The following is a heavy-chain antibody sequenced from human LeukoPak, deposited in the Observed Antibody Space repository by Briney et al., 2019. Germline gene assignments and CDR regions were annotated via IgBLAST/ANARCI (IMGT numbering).Heavy chain of an antibody. CDR2: ISTYNGNT. V-gene: IGHV1-18*01. J-gene: IGHJ5*02. D-gene: IGHD3-9*01. CDR3: ASTPRLELRYFDWLLYPRAVAGWFDP. Sequence: ASVKVSCKASGYTFTSYGIIWVRQAPGQGLEWMGWISTYNGNTNYAQKFQGRVTMTRDTSISTAYMELSRLRSDDTAVYYCASTPRLELRYFDWLLYPRAVAGWFDPWGQGTLVTVSS. CDR1: GYTFTSYG.